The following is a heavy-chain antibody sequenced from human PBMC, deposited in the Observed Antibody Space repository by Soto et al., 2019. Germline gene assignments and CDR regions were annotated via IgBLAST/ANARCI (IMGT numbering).Heavy chain of an antibody. J-gene: IGHJ5*01. V-gene: IGHV4-30-4*01. CDR2: IYKSATT. D-gene: IGHD2-15*01. CDR3: ARGRYCLTGRCFPNWFDS. CDR1: GDSISTVDYF. Sequence: QVQLLESGPGLVKPSQTLSLTCSVSGDSISTVDYFWAWVRQPPGQALEYIGYIYKSATTYYNPSFEGRVALSPGTSKSQFSLNVTSLTAADTAVYFCARGRYCLTGRCFPNWFDSWGQGTLVTVSS.